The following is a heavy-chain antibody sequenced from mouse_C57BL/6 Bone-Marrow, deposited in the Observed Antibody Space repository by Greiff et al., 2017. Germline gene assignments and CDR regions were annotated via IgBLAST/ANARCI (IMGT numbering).Heavy chain of an antibody. V-gene: IGHV6-3*01. CDR1: GFTFSNYW. CDR3: TVITTVSDFDY. CDR2: IRLKSDNYAT. J-gene: IGHJ2*01. D-gene: IGHD1-1*01. Sequence: DVKLQESGGGLVQPGGSMKLSCVASGFTFSNYWMNWVRPSPEKGLEWVAQIRLKSDNYATHYAESVKGRFTISRDDSKSSVYLQMNNLRAEDTGIYYCTVITTVSDFDYWGKGTTLTVSS.